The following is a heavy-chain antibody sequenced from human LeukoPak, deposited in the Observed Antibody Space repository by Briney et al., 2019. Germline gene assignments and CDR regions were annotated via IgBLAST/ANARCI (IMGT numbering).Heavy chain of an antibody. CDR3: AKDNDDFWPGYGLLSRN. CDR2: IKSKTDGGTT. CDR1: GFTFSNAW. D-gene: IGHD3-3*01. Sequence: PGGSLRLSCAASGFTFSNAWMSWVRQAPGKGLEWVGRIKSKTDGGTTDYAAPVEGRFTISRDDSKNTLYLQMNSLKTEDTAVYYCAKDNDDFWPGYGLLSRNWGQGTLVTVSS. V-gene: IGHV3-15*01. J-gene: IGHJ4*02.